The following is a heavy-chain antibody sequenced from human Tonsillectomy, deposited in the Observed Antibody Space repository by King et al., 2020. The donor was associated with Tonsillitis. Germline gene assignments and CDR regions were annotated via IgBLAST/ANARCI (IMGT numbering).Heavy chain of an antibody. J-gene: IGHJ1*01. Sequence: VQLQESGPGLVKPSETLSLTCTVSGGSISTYYWTWIRQPPGKGLEWIGYIFYSGSPNYNPSLKSRVTISVDTSKNQFSLKLNSVTAADTAVYYCAKAAAGTAEYFHHWGQGTLVTVSS. CDR3: AKAAAGTAEYFHH. V-gene: IGHV4-59*01. D-gene: IGHD6-13*01. CDR1: GGSISTYY. CDR2: IFYSGSP.